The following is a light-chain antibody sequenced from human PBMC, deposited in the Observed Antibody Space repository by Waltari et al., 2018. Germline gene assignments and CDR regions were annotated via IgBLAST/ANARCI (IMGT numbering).Light chain of an antibody. J-gene: IGKJ1*01. V-gene: IGKV1-39*01. CDR3: QQSYSTPPT. CDR1: QSISSY. Sequence: DIQMTQSPSSLSASVGDSVTITCRASQSISSYLNWYQQKPGKAPKRLIYAASSLQSGVPSRFSGSGSGTDFTLTISSLQPEDFATYYCQQSYSTPPTFGQGTKVEIK. CDR2: AAS.